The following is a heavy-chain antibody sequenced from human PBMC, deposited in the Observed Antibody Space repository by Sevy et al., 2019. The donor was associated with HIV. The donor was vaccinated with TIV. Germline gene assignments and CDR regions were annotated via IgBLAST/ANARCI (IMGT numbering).Heavy chain of an antibody. CDR2: INPNSGGT. V-gene: IGHV1-2*02. CDR1: GYTFTGYS. CDR3: ARVWNTDYYDSSGPNWFDP. D-gene: IGHD3-22*01. Sequence: ATVKVSCKASGYTFTGYSMHWVRQAPRQGLERMGWINPNSGGTNYAQKFQGRVTMNRDTSISTAYMELSRLRFDDTAVYYCARVWNTDYYDSSGPNWFDPWGQGTLVTVSS. J-gene: IGHJ5*02.